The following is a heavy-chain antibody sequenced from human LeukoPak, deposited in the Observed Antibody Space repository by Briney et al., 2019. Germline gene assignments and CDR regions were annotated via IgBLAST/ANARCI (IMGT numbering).Heavy chain of an antibody. CDR1: GGTFSSYA. J-gene: IGHJ4*02. V-gene: IGHV1-69*13. CDR3: ALRGYSYGFDY. Sequence: ASVKVSCKASGGTFSSYAISWVRQAPGQGLEWMGGIIPIFGIANYAQKFQGRVTITADESTSTAYMELSSLRSEDTAVYYCALRGYSYGFDYWGQGTLVTVSS. D-gene: IGHD5-18*01. CDR2: IIPIFGIA.